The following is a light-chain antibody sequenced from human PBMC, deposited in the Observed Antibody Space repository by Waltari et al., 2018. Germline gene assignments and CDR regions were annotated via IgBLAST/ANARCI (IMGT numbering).Light chain of an antibody. V-gene: IGKV3-20*01. CDR1: PGVRNGY. Sequence: IVLTQSPATLSLSPGERATLSCRASPGVRNGYLAWYQQKPGPAPRILINGASSSATGIPDRFSGSGSETDFTLTISRLEPEDSAVYYCQEYGNPLLTFGGGTKVEI. CDR2: GAS. CDR3: QEYGNPLLT. J-gene: IGKJ4*01.